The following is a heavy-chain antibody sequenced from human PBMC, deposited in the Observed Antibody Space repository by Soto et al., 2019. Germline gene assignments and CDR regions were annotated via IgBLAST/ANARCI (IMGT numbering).Heavy chain of an antibody. D-gene: IGHD2-21*01. Sequence: SGPTLVNPTQTLTLTCTFSAFSLSTSGVGVGWIRQPPGKALEWLTFIYWDDDKRYSPSLKSRLTITKDTSKNQVVLTMTNMDPVDTATYYCARLVAAGITYYFDSWGQGTLVTVS. CDR3: ARLVAAGITYYFDS. CDR2: IYWDDDK. V-gene: IGHV2-5*02. CDR1: AFSLSTSGVG. J-gene: IGHJ4*02.